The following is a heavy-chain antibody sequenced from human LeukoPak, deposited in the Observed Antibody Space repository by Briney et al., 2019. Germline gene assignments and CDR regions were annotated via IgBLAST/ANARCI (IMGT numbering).Heavy chain of an antibody. CDR2: IWYDGSNK. Sequence: PGGSLRLSCAASGFTFSSYGMHWVRQAPGKGLERVAVIWYDGSNKYYADSVKGRFTISRDNSKNTLYLQMNSLRAEDTAVYYCARDFSGSHPLDYWGQGTLVTVSS. CDR3: ARDFSGSHPLDY. CDR1: GFTFSSYG. D-gene: IGHD1-26*01. V-gene: IGHV3-33*01. J-gene: IGHJ4*02.